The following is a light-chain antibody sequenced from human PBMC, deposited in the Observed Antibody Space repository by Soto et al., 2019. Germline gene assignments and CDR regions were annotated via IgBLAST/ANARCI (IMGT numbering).Light chain of an antibody. CDR1: QSLTGW. J-gene: IGKJ5*01. Sequence: DIQMTQSPSTLSASVGDRVIITCRASQSLTGWLAWYQQKPGKAPKVLIYDASSLESGVPSRFSGSGFGTEFTLTTSSLQPDYFSTYYCQQYKSIPITFGQGTRLAIK. V-gene: IGKV1-5*01. CDR2: DAS. CDR3: QQYKSIPIT.